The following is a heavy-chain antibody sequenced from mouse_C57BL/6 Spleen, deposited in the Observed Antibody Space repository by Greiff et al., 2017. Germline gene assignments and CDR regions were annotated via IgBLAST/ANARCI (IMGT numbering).Heavy chain of an antibody. CDR1: GYTFTDYE. J-gene: IGHJ4*01. V-gene: IGHV1-15*01. Sequence: VQLVESGAELVRPGASVTLSCKASGYTFTDYEMHWVKQTPVHGLEWIGAIDPETGGTAYNQKFKGKAILTADKSSSTAYMELRSLTSEDSAVYYCTRYYYYGSSYYYAMDYWGQGTSVTVSA. D-gene: IGHD1-1*01. CDR2: IDPETGGT. CDR3: TRYYYYGSSYYYAMDY.